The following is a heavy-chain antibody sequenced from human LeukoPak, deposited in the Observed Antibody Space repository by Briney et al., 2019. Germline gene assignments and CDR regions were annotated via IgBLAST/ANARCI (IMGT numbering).Heavy chain of an antibody. CDR1: GGSISSSSYY. D-gene: IGHD3-22*01. Sequence: PSETLSLTCTVSGGSISSSSYYWSWIRQPPGKGLEWIGYIYYSGSTNYNPSLKSRVTISVDTSKNQFSLKLSSVTAADTAVYYCARRGGSGYYNWFDPWGQGTLVTVSS. V-gene: IGHV4-61*01. J-gene: IGHJ5*02. CDR2: IYYSGST. CDR3: ARRGGSGYYNWFDP.